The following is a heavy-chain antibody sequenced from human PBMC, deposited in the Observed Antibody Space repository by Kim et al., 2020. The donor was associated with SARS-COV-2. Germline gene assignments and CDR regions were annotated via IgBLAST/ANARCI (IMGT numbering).Heavy chain of an antibody. V-gene: IGHV3-48*03. J-gene: IGHJ4*02. Sequence: GGSLRLSCVTSGFKFRGFEMNWIRQAPGKGLEWVSYISGTDTTIYYAASVKGRFTISRDNAKNSLYLQMNDLRAEDTAIYYCARDTNFYGSGSYPTYFDYWGQGTLVTVSS. CDR1: GFKFRGFE. D-gene: IGHD3-10*01. CDR2: ISGTDTTI. CDR3: ARDTNFYGSGSYPTYFDY.